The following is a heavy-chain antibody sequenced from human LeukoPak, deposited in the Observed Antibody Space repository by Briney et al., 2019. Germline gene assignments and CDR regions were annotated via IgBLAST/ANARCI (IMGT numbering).Heavy chain of an antibody. D-gene: IGHD6-13*01. Sequence: ASVKVSCKASGYTFTSYDINWVRQATGQGLEWMGWMNPNSGNTGYAQKFQGRVTMTRNTSISTAYMELSSLRSEDTAVYYCARDRVLAAAGTNWFDPWGQGTLVTVSS. CDR1: GYTFTSYD. J-gene: IGHJ5*02. V-gene: IGHV1-8*01. CDR3: ARDRVLAAAGTNWFDP. CDR2: MNPNSGNT.